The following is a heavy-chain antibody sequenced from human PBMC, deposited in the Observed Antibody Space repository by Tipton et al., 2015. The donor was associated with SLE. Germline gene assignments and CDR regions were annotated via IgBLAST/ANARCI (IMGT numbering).Heavy chain of an antibody. D-gene: IGHD3-16*01. V-gene: IGHV4-39*07. CDR2: IYYSGST. J-gene: IGHJ3*02. CDR1: GGSISSSSYY. Sequence: TLSLTCTVSGGSISSSSYYWGWIRQPPGKGLEWIGSIYYSGSTNYNPSLKSRVTISVDTSKNQFSLKLSSVTAADTAVYYCARETEYDYVWGSYPDIWGQGTMVTVSS. CDR3: ARETEYDYVWGSYPDI.